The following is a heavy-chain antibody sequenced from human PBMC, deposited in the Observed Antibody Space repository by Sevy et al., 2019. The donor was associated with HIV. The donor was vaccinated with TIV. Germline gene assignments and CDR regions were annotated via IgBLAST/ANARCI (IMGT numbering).Heavy chain of an antibody. V-gene: IGHV3-9*01. J-gene: IGHJ4*02. CDR3: AKGFEPFAVEQVPYYFDY. CDR2: ISWNSGSI. D-gene: IGHD6-6*01. Sequence: GGSLRLSCAASGFTFDDYAMHWVRQAPGKGLEWVSGISWNSGSIGYADSVKGRFTISRDNAKNSLYLQMNSLRAEDTALYYCAKGFEPFAVEQVPYYFDYRGQGTLVTVSS. CDR1: GFTFDDYA.